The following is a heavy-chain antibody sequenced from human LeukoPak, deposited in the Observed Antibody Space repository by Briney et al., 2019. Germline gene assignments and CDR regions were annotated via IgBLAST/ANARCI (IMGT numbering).Heavy chain of an antibody. CDR2: IYYSGST. CDR3: ARDSLWWFFDP. D-gene: IGHD2-21*01. Sequence: PSETLSLTCTVSGGSVSSGSYYWSWLRQPPGKGLEWIGYIYYSGSTNYNPSLKSRVTISVDTSKNQFSLKLSSVTAADTAVYYCARDSLWWFFDPWGQGTLVTVSS. J-gene: IGHJ5*02. CDR1: GGSVSSGSYY. V-gene: IGHV4-61*01.